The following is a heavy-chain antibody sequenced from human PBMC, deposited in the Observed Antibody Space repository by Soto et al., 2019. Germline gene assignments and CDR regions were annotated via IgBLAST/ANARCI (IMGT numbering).Heavy chain of an antibody. CDR3: AKDRGYSYGWDYFDY. D-gene: IGHD5-18*01. CDR2: ISGSGGST. J-gene: IGHJ4*02. V-gene: IGHV3-23*01. Sequence: EVQLLESGGGLVQPGGSLRLSCAASGFTFSSYAMSWVRQAPGKGLEWVSAISGSGGSTYYADSVKGRFTISRDNSKNTLYLQMNSLRAEDTAVYYCAKDRGYSYGWDYFDYWAREPWSPSPQ. CDR1: GFTFSSYA.